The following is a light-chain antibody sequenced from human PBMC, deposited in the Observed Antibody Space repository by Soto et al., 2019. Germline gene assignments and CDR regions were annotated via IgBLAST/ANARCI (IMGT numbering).Light chain of an antibody. V-gene: IGKV1-5*01. Sequence: DIQMTQSTSTLAAAVGYRVTITCRASQNINYWLAWYQQKPGKAPKLLIYDASKLQSGVPSRSSGSGSGTEFTLNIRSLQPDDFASYFCQRCHSFPHTFGQGAKLEIK. J-gene: IGKJ2*01. CDR2: DAS. CDR1: QNINYW. CDR3: QRCHSFPHT.